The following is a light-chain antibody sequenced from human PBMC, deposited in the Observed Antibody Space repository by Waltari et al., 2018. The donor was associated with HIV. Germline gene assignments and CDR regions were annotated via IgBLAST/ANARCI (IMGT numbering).Light chain of an antibody. CDR1: SSNIGAGYA. J-gene: IGLJ1*01. Sequence: QSVLTQPPSVSGAPGQRVTISCTGSSSNIGAGYAVHWYQQLPGTAPKLLIYGNSNRPSGVPDRFSGSKSGTSASLAITGLQAEDEADYYCQSYDSSLEVFGTGTKVTVL. CDR2: GNS. V-gene: IGLV1-40*01. CDR3: QSYDSSLEV.